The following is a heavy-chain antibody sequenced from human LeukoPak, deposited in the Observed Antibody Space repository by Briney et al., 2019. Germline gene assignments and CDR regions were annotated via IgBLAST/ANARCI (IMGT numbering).Heavy chain of an antibody. D-gene: IGHD6-19*01. Sequence: GGSLRLSCAASGFTFSSYAMHWVRQAPGKGLEWAAVISYDGSNKYYADSVKGRFTISRDNSKNTLYLQMNSLRAEDTAVYYCARDLEGYSSGWAHFQHWGQGTLVTVSS. V-gene: IGHV3-30*04. CDR3: ARDLEGYSSGWAHFQH. CDR2: ISYDGSNK. CDR1: GFTFSSYA. J-gene: IGHJ1*01.